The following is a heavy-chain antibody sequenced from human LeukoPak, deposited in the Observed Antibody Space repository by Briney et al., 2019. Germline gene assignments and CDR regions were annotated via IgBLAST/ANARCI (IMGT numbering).Heavy chain of an antibody. CDR2: INPNSGGT. CDR1: GYTFNGYY. Sequence: ASVKVSCKASGYTFNGYYMHWVRQAPGQALEWMGWINPNSGGTNYAQKFQGRVTMTRDTSISTAYMELSRLRSDDTAVYYCARDTAMVTYWFDPWGQGTLVTVSS. D-gene: IGHD5-18*01. V-gene: IGHV1-2*02. J-gene: IGHJ5*02. CDR3: ARDTAMVTYWFDP.